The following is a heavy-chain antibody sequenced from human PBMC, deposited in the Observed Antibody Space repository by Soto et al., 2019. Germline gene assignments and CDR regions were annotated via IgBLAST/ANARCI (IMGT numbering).Heavy chain of an antibody. Sequence: GESLKISCKGSGYSFSSFWIGWVRQMPGKGLELIGIIYPGDSDIRYSPSFEGQVTMSADRSSSTAYLQWSSLKASDTAMYYCAKHTTYRYYGMDAWGQGTTVTVSS. CDR2: IYPGDSDI. V-gene: IGHV5-51*01. J-gene: IGHJ6*02. D-gene: IGHD1-1*01. CDR3: AKHTTYRYYGMDA. CDR1: GYSFSSFW.